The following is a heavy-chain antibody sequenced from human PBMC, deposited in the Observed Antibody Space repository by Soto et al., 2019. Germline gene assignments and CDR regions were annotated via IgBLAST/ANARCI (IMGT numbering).Heavy chain of an antibody. V-gene: IGHV4-39*01. Sequence: PSHTLPLTCTVSGGSISSSSYYRGWIRQPTGKGLEWIGSIYYSGSTYYNPSLKSRVTISVDTSKNQFSLKLSSVTAADTAVYYCARITMIVVVMYFAPWGQGTLVTVSS. CDR2: IYYSGST. CDR3: ARITMIVVVMYFAP. J-gene: IGHJ5*02. D-gene: IGHD3-22*01. CDR1: GGSISSSSYY.